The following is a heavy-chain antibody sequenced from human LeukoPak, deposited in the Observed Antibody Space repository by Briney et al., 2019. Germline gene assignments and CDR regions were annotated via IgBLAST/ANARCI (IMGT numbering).Heavy chain of an antibody. D-gene: IGHD6-13*01. CDR3: ARDLIAAAGTEGMDV. V-gene: IGHV1-69*13. J-gene: IGHJ6*02. Sequence: SVKVSCKASGGTFSSYAISWVRQAPGQGLEWMGGIIPILGTANYAQKFQGRVTITADESTSTAYMELSSLRSEDTAVYYCARDLIAAAGTEGMDVWGQGTPVTVSS. CDR2: IIPILGTA. CDR1: GGTFSSYA.